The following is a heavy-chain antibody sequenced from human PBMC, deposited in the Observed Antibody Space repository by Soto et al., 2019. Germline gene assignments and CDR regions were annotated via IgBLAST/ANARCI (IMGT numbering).Heavy chain of an antibody. CDR3: ARDSSGPDGSRYFDY. CDR2: IIPIFGTA. J-gene: IGHJ4*02. Sequence: SVKVSCKASGGTFSIYSISWVRQAPGQGLEWMGGIIPIFGTANYAQKFQGRVTITADESTSTAYMELSSLRSEDTAVYYCARDSSGPDGSRYFDYWGQGTLVTVSS. CDR1: GGTFSIYS. D-gene: IGHD6-19*01. V-gene: IGHV1-69*13.